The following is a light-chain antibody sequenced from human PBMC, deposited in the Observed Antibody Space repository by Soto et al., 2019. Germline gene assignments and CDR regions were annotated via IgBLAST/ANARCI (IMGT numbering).Light chain of an antibody. Sequence: DIQMTQSPSTLSASVGDRVTITCRASQSISSWLAWYQQKPGKAPKLLIYDASSLESGVPSRFSGSGSGTEFTLTIPSLQPDDFATYYCQQYNSYPWTFGQGTTVDIK. CDR1: QSISSW. J-gene: IGKJ1*01. V-gene: IGKV1-5*01. CDR2: DAS. CDR3: QQYNSYPWT.